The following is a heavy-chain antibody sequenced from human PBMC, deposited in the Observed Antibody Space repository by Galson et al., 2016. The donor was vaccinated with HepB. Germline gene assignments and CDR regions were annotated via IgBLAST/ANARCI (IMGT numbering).Heavy chain of an antibody. D-gene: IGHD6-19*01. J-gene: IGHJ3*01. V-gene: IGHV1-18*04. CDR3: ARGVSGWTDAFDV. Sequence: SVKVSCKASGYTFTSYGITWVRQAPGQGLEWMGWISAYNGNTNYAQKLQGRVTITAVELTTTAYMELSSLTSEDTALYYCARGVSGWTDAFDVWGQGTKVTVS. CDR2: ISAYNGNT. CDR1: GYTFTSYG.